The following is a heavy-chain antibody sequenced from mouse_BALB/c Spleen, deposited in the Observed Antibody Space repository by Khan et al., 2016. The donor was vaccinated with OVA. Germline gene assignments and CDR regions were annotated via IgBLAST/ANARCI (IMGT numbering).Heavy chain of an antibody. CDR3: ARRNYFGYTFAY. V-gene: IGHV1-77*01. D-gene: IGHD1-2*01. Sequence: QVQLKESGAELARPGASVKLSCKASGYTFTDYYINWVKQRTGQGLEWIGEISPGSGDTYYNERFKGKATLTADKSSSTAYMQLSSLTSEASAVXYCARRNYFGYTFAYWGQGTRVTVSA. J-gene: IGHJ3*01. CDR1: GYTFTDYY. CDR2: ISPGSGDT.